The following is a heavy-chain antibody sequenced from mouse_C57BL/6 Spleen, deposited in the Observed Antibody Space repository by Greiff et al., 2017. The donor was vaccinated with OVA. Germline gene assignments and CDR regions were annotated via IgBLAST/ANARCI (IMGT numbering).Heavy chain of an antibody. CDR3: ARGNHYDYDEDYYAMDY. CDR1: GYSFTDYN. D-gene: IGHD2-4*01. Sequence: EVQLQQSGPELVKPGASVKISCKASGYSFTDYNMNWVKQSNGKSLEWIGVINPNYGTTSYNQKFKGKATLTVDQSSSKAYMQLNSLTSEDSAVYYCARGNHYDYDEDYYAMDYWGQGTSVTVSS. CDR2: INPNYGTT. V-gene: IGHV1-39*01. J-gene: IGHJ4*01.